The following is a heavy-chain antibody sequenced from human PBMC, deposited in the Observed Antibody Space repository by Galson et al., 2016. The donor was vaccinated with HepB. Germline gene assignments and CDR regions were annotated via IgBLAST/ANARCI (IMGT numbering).Heavy chain of an antibody. J-gene: IGHJ4*02. V-gene: IGHV3-30*18. D-gene: IGHD1-26*01. CDR2: ISYDGSNK. Sequence: SLRLSCAASGFTFSSYGMHWVRQAPGKGLEWVAIISYDGSNKYYGDSVKGQFTISRDNSKNPLYLQMNSLSPEDTAVYYCAKAPFAWEVPDYWGQGALVTVSS. CDR1: GFTFSSYG. CDR3: AKAPFAWEVPDY.